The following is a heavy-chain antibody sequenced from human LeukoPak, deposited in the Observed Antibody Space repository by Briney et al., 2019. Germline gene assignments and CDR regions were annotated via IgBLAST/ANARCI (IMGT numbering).Heavy chain of an antibody. D-gene: IGHD3-9*01. CDR3: ARELSRLRYFDWLYEGVDY. CDR1: GFTFSDYY. V-gene: IGHV3-11*01. Sequence: PGGSLRLSCAASGFTFSDYYMSRIRQAPGKGLEWISYISSSGSTIYYADSVKGRFTISRDNAKNSLYLQMNSLRAEDTAVYYCARELSRLRYFDWLYEGVDYWGQGTLVTVSS. J-gene: IGHJ4*02. CDR2: ISSSGSTI.